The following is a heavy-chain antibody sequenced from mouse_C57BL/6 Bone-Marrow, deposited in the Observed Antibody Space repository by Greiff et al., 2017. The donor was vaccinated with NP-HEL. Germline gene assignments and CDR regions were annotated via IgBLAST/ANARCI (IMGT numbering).Heavy chain of an antibody. V-gene: IGHV1-19*01. CDR2: INPYNGGT. J-gene: IGHJ3*01. D-gene: IGHD2-2*01. CDR1: GYTFTDYY. CDR3: ARNGWGFAY. Sequence: VQLQQSGPVLVKPGASVKMPCKASGYTFTDYYMNWVKQSHGKSLEWIGVINPYNGGTSYNQKFKGKATLTVDKSSSTAYMELNSLTSEDSAVYYCARNGWGFAYWGQGTLVTVSA.